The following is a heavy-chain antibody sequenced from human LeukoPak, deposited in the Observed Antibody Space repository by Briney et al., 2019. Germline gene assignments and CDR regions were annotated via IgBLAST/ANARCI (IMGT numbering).Heavy chain of an antibody. CDR3: ARNYDRDYYYYYYMDV. V-gene: IGHV3-48*04. D-gene: IGHD3-22*01. CDR2: ISRSGTPT. J-gene: IGHJ6*03. Sequence: GGSLRLSCVGSGLTFSMYNMSWVRQAPGKGLEWIAYISRSGTPTHYADSVKGRFTISRDNAENSLYVQMNSLRVEDTAVYYCARNYDRDYYYYYYMDVWGKGTTVTVSS. CDR1: GLTFSMYN.